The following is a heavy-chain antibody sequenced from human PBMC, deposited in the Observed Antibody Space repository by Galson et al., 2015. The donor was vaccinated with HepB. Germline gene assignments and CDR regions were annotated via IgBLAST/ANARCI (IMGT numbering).Heavy chain of an antibody. CDR3: AKGPWGMAVAGTIDY. Sequence: LRLSCAASGFTFDDYAMHWVRQAPGKGLEWVSGISWNSGSIGYADSVKGRFTISRDNAKNSLYLQMNSLRAEDTALYYCAKGPWGMAVAGTIDYWGQGTLVTVSS. CDR1: GFTFDDYA. D-gene: IGHD6-19*01. V-gene: IGHV3-9*01. CDR2: ISWNSGSI. J-gene: IGHJ4*02.